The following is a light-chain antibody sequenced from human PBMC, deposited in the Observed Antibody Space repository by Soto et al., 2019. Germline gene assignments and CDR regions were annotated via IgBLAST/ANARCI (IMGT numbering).Light chain of an antibody. J-gene: IGKJ1*01. CDR3: QQYNIWRT. CDR2: AAS. Sequence: ILMTQSPATLSVSPGERATLSCRASQSVSGKLAWYQQKPGQAPRLLIYAASTRATGIPARFSGSGSGTEFTLTISGLQYDDVAIYYGQQYNIWRTFGQGPDVEIK. CDR1: QSVSGK. V-gene: IGKV3D-15*01.